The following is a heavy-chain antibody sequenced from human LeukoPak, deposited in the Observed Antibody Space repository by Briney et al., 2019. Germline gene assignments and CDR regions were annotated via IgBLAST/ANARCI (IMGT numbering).Heavy chain of an antibody. CDR3: TRDRFRDYYYGMDV. V-gene: IGHV3-73*01. D-gene: IGHD3-16*02. J-gene: IGHJ6*02. CDR1: GFTFSGSA. CDR2: IRSKANSYAT. Sequence: GGSLRLSCAASGFTFSGSAMHWVRQASGKGLEWVGRIRSKANSYATAYAASVKGRFTISRDDSKSIAYLQMNSLKTEDTAVYYCTRDRFRDYYYGMDVWGQGTTVTVSS.